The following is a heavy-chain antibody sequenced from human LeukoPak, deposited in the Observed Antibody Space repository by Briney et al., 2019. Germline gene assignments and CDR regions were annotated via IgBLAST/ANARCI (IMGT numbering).Heavy chain of an antibody. J-gene: IGHJ6*03. CDR2: IIPIFGSA. V-gene: IGHV1-69*05. Sequence: ASVKVSCKASGGTFSSYAISWVRQAPGQGLEWMGGIIPIFGSANYAQKFQGRVTITTDESTSTAYMELSSLRSEDTAVYYCARAEQLVYYYYMDVWGKGTTVTVSS. CDR1: GGTFSSYA. CDR3: ARAEQLVYYYYMDV. D-gene: IGHD6-6*01.